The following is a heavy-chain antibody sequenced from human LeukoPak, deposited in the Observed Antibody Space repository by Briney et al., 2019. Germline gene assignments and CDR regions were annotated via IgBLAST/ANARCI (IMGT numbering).Heavy chain of an antibody. J-gene: IGHJ4*02. V-gene: IGHV3-21*01. CDR2: ISSSRSYI. CDR3: ARGPIPDY. CDR1: GFTFSSYS. Sequence: GGSLRLSCAASGFTFSSYSMNWVRQAPGKGLEWVSSISSSRSYIYYADSVKGRFTISRDNAKNLLYLQMNSLRAEDTAVYYCARGPIPDYWGQGTPVTVSS. D-gene: IGHD2-2*02.